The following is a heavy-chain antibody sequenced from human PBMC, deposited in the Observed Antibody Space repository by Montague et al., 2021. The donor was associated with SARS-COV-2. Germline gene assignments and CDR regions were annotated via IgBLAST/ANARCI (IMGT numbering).Heavy chain of an antibody. D-gene: IGHD3-9*01. CDR1: GYRFTTDW. CDR2: IYPGDSGSDI. CDR3: VRQGYFASEYSNFGP. V-gene: IGHV5-51*01. J-gene: IGHJ5*02. Sequence: QSGAEVKTPGESLQISCKGSGYRFTTDWTGWVRQMPGKGLEWMGIIYPGDSGSDIRYSPSFEGQITISADKSISTAYLQWSSLKASDTAMYYCVRQGYFASEYSNFGPWGQGTLVTVSS.